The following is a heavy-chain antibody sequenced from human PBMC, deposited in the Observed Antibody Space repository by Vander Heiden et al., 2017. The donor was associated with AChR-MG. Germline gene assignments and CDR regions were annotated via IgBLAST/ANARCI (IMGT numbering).Heavy chain of an antibody. V-gene: IGHV1-18*01. CDR1: GYTFPSSG. Sequence: QVQLVQSGAEVKNPGSSVKVSGKASGYTFPSSGISWMRTVPGKGIEWMVWIGAYNGNTNYAQKFRGRVTMTTDTSTSTAYMELRSLRSDDTAVYYCARVFLGDIRYFDWFDGMDVWGQGTTVTVSS. D-gene: IGHD3-9*01. CDR3: ARVFLGDIRYFDWFDGMDV. CDR2: IGAYNGNT. J-gene: IGHJ6*02.